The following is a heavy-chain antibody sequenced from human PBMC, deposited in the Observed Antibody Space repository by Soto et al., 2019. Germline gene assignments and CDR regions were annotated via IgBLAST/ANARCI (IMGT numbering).Heavy chain of an antibody. CDR1: GFTFSSYA. Sequence: PGGSLRLSCAASGFTFSSYAMRWVRQAPGKGLEWVSAISGSGCSTYYADSVKGRFTISRDNSKNTLYLQMNSLRAEDTAVYYCAKDHLYSSRYLAGYWGQGTLVTVSS. CDR3: AKDHLYSSRYLAGY. V-gene: IGHV3-23*01. D-gene: IGHD3-22*01. CDR2: ISGSGCST. J-gene: IGHJ4*02.